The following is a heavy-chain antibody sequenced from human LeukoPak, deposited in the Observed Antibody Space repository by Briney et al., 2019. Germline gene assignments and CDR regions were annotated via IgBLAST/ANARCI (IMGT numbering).Heavy chain of an antibody. CDR2: IKHKDQGFVT. CDR3: TREFYYKFDI. Sequence: GGSLRLSCAASGFTFSSYAMSWVRQAPGKGLERVGLIKHKDQGFVTEYAASVKGRFTISRDDSRDSLYLQMNSLKAEDTAIYYCTREFYYKFDIWGQGTLVTVSS. V-gene: IGHV3-72*01. J-gene: IGHJ5*02. D-gene: IGHD3-10*01. CDR1: GFTFSSYA.